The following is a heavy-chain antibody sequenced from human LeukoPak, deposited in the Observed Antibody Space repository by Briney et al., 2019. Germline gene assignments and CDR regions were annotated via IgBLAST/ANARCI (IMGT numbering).Heavy chain of an antibody. V-gene: IGHV3-23*01. CDR3: AKDSGYTTGWSDS. Sequence: GGSLRLSCAASGFTFASYAMSWVRQAPGKGLEWVSGISGSGGSTYYADSVKGRFTISRDNSKNTLYLQMYSLRAEDTAIYYCAKDSGYTTGWSDSWGQGTLVTVSS. J-gene: IGHJ5*01. CDR2: ISGSGGST. CDR1: GFTFASYA. D-gene: IGHD5-12*01.